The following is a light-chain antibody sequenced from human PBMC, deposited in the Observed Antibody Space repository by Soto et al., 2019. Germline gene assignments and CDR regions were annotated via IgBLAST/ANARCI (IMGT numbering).Light chain of an antibody. CDR3: MQALQAPLT. J-gene: IGKJ4*01. V-gene: IGKV2-28*01. CDR2: LGS. Sequence: DVVVTQSPLSLPVTPGEPASISCRSSQSLLHSDGYNYLDWFLQRPGQSPQVLIYLGSNRAPGVPDRFSGSGSGTDFTLKISRVEAEDVGIYYCMQALQAPLTFGGGTKVEIK. CDR1: QSLLHSDGYNY.